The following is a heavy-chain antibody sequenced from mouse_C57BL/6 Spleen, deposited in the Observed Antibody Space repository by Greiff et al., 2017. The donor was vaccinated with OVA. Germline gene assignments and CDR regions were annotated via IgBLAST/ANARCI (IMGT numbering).Heavy chain of an antibody. CDR3: ARTASSGFLYYFDY. V-gene: IGHV2-2*01. D-gene: IGHD3-2*02. CDR2: IWSGGST. J-gene: IGHJ2*01. Sequence: VKLVESGPGLVQPSQSLSITCTVSGFSLTSYGVHWVRQSPGKGLEWLGVIWSGGSTDYNAAFISRLSISKDNSKSQVFFKMNSLQADDTAIYYCARTASSGFLYYFDYWGQGTTLTVSS. CDR1: GFSLTSYG.